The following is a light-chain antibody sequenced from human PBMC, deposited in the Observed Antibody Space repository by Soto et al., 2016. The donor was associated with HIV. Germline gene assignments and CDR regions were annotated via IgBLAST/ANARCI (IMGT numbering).Light chain of an antibody. CDR2: AAS. CDR3: QKYDSAPWP. CDR1: QDISNS. J-gene: IGKJ1*01. V-gene: IGKV1-27*01. Sequence: GDRVTITCRASQDISNSLAWYQHKPGKVPKLLIYAASTLQSGVPSRFSGSGSGTDFTLTISSLQPEDVATYYCQKYDSAPWPFGQGTKVEIK.